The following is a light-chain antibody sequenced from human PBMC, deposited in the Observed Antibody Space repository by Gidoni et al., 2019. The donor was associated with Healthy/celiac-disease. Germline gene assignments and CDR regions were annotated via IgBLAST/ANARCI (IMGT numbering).Light chain of an antibody. J-gene: IGKJ4*01. CDR2: DAS. Sequence: AIQLTHSPSSLSASVGDRVTITCRASQGISSALAWYQQKPGKAPKLLIYDASSLESGVPSRFSGSGSGTDFTLTISSLQPEDFATDYCQQFNSYPLTFXGXTKVEIK. CDR1: QGISSA. V-gene: IGKV1-13*02. CDR3: QQFNSYPLT.